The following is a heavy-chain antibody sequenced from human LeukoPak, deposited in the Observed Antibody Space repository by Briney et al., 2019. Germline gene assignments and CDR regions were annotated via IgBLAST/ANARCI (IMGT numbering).Heavy chain of an antibody. Sequence: ASVKVSCKASGYTFTNYGITWVRQAPGQGREWMGWISAYNGDTTYAQSLQGRVTMTTDTSTSTAYMELRSLTSGDTAVYYCARGPYCSGGTCYSQFLDHWGRGTLVTVSS. V-gene: IGHV1-18*01. CDR3: ARGPYCSGGTCYSQFLDH. CDR1: GYTFTNYG. D-gene: IGHD2-15*01. J-gene: IGHJ4*02. CDR2: ISAYNGDT.